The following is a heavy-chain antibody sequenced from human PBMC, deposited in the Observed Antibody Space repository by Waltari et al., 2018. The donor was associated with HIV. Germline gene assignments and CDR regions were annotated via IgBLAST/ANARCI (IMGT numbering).Heavy chain of an antibody. CDR2: VYIDDIT. CDR1: GFNVSGNF. J-gene: IGHJ4*02. CDR3: ARDTQQ. Sequence: EVSVVESGGGLIQPGGSLRLSCVASGFNVSGNFMTWVRQATGKGLECVSVVYIDDITYYAESVKGRFTISRDNFKNILYLEMNSLRADDTAVYYCARDTQQWGRGTLITVSS. V-gene: IGHV3-53*01.